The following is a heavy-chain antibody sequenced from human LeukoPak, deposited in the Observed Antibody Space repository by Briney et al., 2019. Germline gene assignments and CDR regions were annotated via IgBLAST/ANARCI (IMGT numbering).Heavy chain of an antibody. CDR1: GYTFTSYA. D-gene: IGHD3-22*01. Sequence: ASVKVSCKASGYTFTSYAMNWVRQAPGQGLEWMGWINTNTGNPTYAQGFTGRFVFSLDTSVSTAYLQISSLKAEDTAVYYCARGGYYDSSGYYYWSYFDYRGQGTLVTVSS. J-gene: IGHJ4*02. CDR2: INTNTGNP. V-gene: IGHV7-4-1*02. CDR3: ARGGYYDSSGYYYWSYFDY.